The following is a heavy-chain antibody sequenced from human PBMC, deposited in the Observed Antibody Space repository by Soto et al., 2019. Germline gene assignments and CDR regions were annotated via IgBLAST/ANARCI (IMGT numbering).Heavy chain of an antibody. J-gene: IGHJ6*03. D-gene: IGHD1-20*01. V-gene: IGHV1-2*04. CDR3: ARDRVITGSNPGKTYYSTDV. CDR2: INPNSGGT. Sequence: ASVKVSCKASGYTFTGYYMHWVRQAPGQGLEWMGWINPNSGGTNYAQKFQGWVTMTRDTSSSTAYMELSRLRSDDTAVYYCARDRVITGSNPGKTYYSTDVWGTGPTVTVSS. CDR1: GYTFTGYY.